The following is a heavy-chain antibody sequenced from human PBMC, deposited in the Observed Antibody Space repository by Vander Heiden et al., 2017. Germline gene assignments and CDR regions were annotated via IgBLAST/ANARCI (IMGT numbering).Heavy chain of an antibody. D-gene: IGHD1-26*01. J-gene: IGHJ4*02. CDR3: ARGAVGAGDY. CDR1: GFTFSSYW. V-gene: IGHV3-7*01. CDR2: IKQDGSEK. Sequence: EAQPVESRGGLVQPGGSLRLPCAASGFTFSSYWRSWVRQAPGKGLEWVANIKQDGSEKYYVDSVKGRFTISRDNAKNSLYLQMNSLRAEDTAVYYCARGAVGAGDYWGQGTLVTVSS.